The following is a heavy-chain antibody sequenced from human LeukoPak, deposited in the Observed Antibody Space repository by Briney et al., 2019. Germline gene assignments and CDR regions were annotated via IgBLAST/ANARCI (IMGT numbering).Heavy chain of an antibody. D-gene: IGHD3-10*01. Sequence: GGSLRLSCAASGFTFSSYWMSWVRQAPGKGLEWVANIKQDGSEKYYVDSVKGRFTISRDNAKNTLYLQMNSLRAEDTAVYYCARDHFLGSRFGIPFDYWGQGTLVTVSS. V-gene: IGHV3-7*01. CDR1: GFTFSSYW. CDR3: ARDHFLGSRFGIPFDY. CDR2: IKQDGSEK. J-gene: IGHJ4*02.